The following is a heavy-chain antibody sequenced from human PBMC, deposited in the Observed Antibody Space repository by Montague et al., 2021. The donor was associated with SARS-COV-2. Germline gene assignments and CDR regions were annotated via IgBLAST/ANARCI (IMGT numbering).Heavy chain of an antibody. J-gene: IGHJ4*02. CDR3: ARAGEDYYYDSSGFLY. V-gene: IGHV4-39*02. CDR1: GGSITNNIDY. Sequence: SETLSLTCTVSGGSITNNIDYWAWIRQPPGKGLEWIGSIYYTGNTYYNPSLKSRVTISVVTSKNHFTLKLSSVTAAETAVYYCARAGEDYYYDSSGFLYWGQGILVTVSS. CDR2: IYYTGNT. D-gene: IGHD3-22*01.